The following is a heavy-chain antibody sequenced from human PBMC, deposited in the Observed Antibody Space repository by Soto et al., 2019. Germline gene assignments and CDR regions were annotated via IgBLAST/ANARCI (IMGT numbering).Heavy chain of an antibody. D-gene: IGHD2-15*01. J-gene: IGHJ5*02. CDR1: GGSISSGGYY. Sequence: KTSETLSLTCTVSGGSISSGGYYWSWIRQHPGKGLEWIGYIYYSGSTYYNPSLKSRVTISVDTSKNQFSLKLSSVTAADTAVYYCARVVVPQRFDPWGQGTLVTVSS. V-gene: IGHV4-31*03. CDR3: ARVVVPQRFDP. CDR2: IYYSGST.